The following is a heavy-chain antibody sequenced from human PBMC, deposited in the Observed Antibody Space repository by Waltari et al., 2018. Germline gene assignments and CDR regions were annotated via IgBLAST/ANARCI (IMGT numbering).Heavy chain of an antibody. V-gene: IGHV3-23*01. CDR2: ISGSVGST. Sequence: EVQLLESGGGLVQPGGSLRLSCAASGFTFSSYAMSWVRQAPGKGLEWGSAISGSVGSTYYADSVKGRFTISRDNSKNTLDLQMNSLRAEDTAVYYCAKGGITMIVARNWFDPWGQGTLVTVSS. J-gene: IGHJ5*02. CDR3: AKGGITMIVARNWFDP. D-gene: IGHD3-22*01. CDR1: GFTFSSYA.